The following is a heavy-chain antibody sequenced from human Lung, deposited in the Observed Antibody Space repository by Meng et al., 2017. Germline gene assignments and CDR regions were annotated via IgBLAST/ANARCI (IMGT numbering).Heavy chain of an antibody. CDR2: INPNGGSR. Sequence: GQLVQSGAGVKKPGASVKVSCKAPGGSFNTFQLHWVRHAPGQGLEWMGLINPNGGSRRYAQKFQGRVTMTSDTSTSTVYMELSSLRSEDTAMYYCSYCSGGSCFSAYALDVWGQGTLVTVSS. CDR1: GGSFNTFQ. D-gene: IGHD2-15*01. V-gene: IGHV1-46*02. J-gene: IGHJ4*03. CDR3: SYCSGGSCFSAYALDV.